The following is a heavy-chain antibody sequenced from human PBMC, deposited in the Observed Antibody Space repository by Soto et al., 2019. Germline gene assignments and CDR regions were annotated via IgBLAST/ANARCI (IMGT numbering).Heavy chain of an antibody. J-gene: IGHJ3*02. CDR3: AREDGYRGGDAFDI. D-gene: IGHD5-12*01. CDR2: IYSGGST. Sequence: EVQLVESGGGLVQPGGSLRLSCAASGFTVSSNYMSWVRQAPGKGLEWVSVIYSGGSTYYADSVKGRFTISRDNSKTTLYLQMSSLRAEDTGVYYCAREDGYRGGDAFDIWGQGTMVTVSS. V-gene: IGHV3-66*01. CDR1: GFTVSSNY.